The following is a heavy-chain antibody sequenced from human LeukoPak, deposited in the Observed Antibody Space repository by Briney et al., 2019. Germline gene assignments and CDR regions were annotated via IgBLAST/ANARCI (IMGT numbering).Heavy chain of an antibody. CDR2: ISWSSGSI. Sequence: PGGSLRLSCAASGFTFDDYAMHWVRQAPGKGLEWVSGISWSSGSIGYADSVKGRFTISRDNAKNSLYLQMNSLRAEDTALYYCAKDYSSGWYRMGYFQHWGQGTLVTVSS. V-gene: IGHV3-9*01. D-gene: IGHD6-19*01. CDR1: GFTFDDYA. J-gene: IGHJ1*01. CDR3: AKDYSSGWYRMGYFQH.